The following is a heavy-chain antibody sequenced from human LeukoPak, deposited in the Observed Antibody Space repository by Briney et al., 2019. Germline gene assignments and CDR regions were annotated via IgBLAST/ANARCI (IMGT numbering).Heavy chain of an antibody. CDR3: SGQYSSSSVVDY. CDR1: GFTVSSSF. CDR2: IYSGGST. J-gene: IGHJ4*02. V-gene: IGHV3-66*04. Sequence: HAGGSLRLSCAASGFTVSSSFMSWVRQAPGKGLEWVSIIYSGGSTYYADSVKGRFTISRDNSKNTLYLQMNSLRAEDTAIYYCSGQYSSSSVVDYWGQGTLVTVSS. D-gene: IGHD6-6*01.